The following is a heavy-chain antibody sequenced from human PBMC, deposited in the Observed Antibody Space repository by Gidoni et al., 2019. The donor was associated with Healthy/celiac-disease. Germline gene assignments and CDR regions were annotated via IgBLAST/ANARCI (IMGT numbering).Heavy chain of an antibody. CDR1: GGSISSYD. Sequence: QVQLQESGPGLVKPSETLSLTCTVSGGSISSYDWSWIRQPAGKGLEWIGRIYTSGSTTYNPSLKSRVTLSVDTSKNQFSLKLSSVTAADTAVYYCAREGGSSGWGGSFDYWGQGTLVTVSS. J-gene: IGHJ4*02. CDR2: IYTSGST. D-gene: IGHD6-19*01. CDR3: AREGGSSGWGGSFDY. V-gene: IGHV4-4*07.